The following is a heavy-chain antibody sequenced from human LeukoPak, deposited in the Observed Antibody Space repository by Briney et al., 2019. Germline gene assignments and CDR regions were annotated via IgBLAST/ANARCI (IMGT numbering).Heavy chain of an antibody. D-gene: IGHD6-13*01. V-gene: IGHV3-21*01. Sequence: GGSLRLSCAASGFTFSRYWMTWVRQAPGKGLEWVSSISRTSSDIYYADSVKGRITISRDNAKNSLYLQMNSLRAEDTAVYYCARSAFVAAAGTDYWGQGTLVTVSS. CDR1: GFTFSRYW. CDR3: ARSAFVAAAGTDY. CDR2: ISRTSSDI. J-gene: IGHJ4*02.